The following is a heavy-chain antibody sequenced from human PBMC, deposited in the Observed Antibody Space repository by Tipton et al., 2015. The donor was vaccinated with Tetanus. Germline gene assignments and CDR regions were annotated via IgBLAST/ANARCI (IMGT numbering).Heavy chain of an antibody. CDR1: RGSFSGYY. D-gene: IGHD7-27*01. CDR2: IYYSGST. CDR3: ARIRQVGKPGPFFDY. J-gene: IGHJ4*02. Sequence: TLSLTCAVYRGSFSGYYWSWIRQPPGKGLEWIGYIYYSGSTNYNPSLRSRVTISVDTSKNQFSLKLSSVTAADTAVYYCARIRQVGKPGPFFDYWGQGTLVTVSS. V-gene: IGHV4-59*01.